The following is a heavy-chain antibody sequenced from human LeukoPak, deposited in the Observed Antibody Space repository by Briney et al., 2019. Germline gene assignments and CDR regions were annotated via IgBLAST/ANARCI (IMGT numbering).Heavy chain of an antibody. V-gene: IGHV4-59*01. CDR3: ATNPGDFSRFDY. Sequence: SETLSPTCTVSGGSISSYYWSWIRQPPGKGLEWIGYIYYSGSTNYNPSLKSRVTISVDTSKNQFSLKLSSVTAADTAVYYCATNPGDFSRFDYWGQGTLVTVSS. D-gene: IGHD3-3*01. J-gene: IGHJ4*02. CDR1: GGSISSYY. CDR2: IYYSGST.